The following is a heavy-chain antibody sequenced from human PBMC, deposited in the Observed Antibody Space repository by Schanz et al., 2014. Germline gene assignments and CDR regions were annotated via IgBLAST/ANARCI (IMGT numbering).Heavy chain of an antibody. CDR2: ISYDGSKK. CDR3: ARGRVLES. V-gene: IGHV3-33*08. J-gene: IGHJ5*02. CDR1: GFTFSNYW. D-gene: IGHD1-1*01. Sequence: MQLLESGGGLVQPGGSLRLSCAASGFTFSNYWMTWVRQAPGKGLEWVGVISYDGSKKSYADSVKGRFTISRDNAKNSLFLQMNSLRPEDTAVYYCARGRVLESWGQGTLVTVSS.